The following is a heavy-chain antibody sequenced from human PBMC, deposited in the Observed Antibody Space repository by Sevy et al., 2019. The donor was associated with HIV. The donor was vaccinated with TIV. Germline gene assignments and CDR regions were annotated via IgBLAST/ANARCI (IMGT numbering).Heavy chain of an antibody. D-gene: IGHD6-19*01. V-gene: IGHV5-51*01. CDR2: IYPGDSDT. Sequence: GSLRLSCKGSGYSFTSYWIGWVRQMPGKGLEWMGIIYPGDSDTRYSPSFQGQVTISADKSISTAYLQWSSLKASDTAMYYCARPTGGWYDYFDYWGQGTLVTVSS. CDR1: GYSFTSYW. CDR3: ARPTGGWYDYFDY. J-gene: IGHJ4*02.